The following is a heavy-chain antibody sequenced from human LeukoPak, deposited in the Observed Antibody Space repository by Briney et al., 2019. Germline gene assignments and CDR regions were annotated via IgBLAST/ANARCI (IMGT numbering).Heavy chain of an antibody. D-gene: IGHD2-15*01. CDR3: AREVVVAATFWFGV. J-gene: IGHJ6*03. V-gene: IGHV4-61*02. CDR2: INTSGST. CDR1: GGSINSRSYY. Sequence: SETLSLPCTVSGGSINSRSYYWRWIRPPAGKGLLWIGRINTSGSTNYNPSLKRRVSISVDTSKNQFSLKLSSVTAADTAVYYCAREVVVAATFWFGVCGKGNTVSVSS.